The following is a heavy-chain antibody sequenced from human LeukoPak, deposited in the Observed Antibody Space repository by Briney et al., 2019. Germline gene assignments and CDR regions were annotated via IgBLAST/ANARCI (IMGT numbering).Heavy chain of an antibody. D-gene: IGHD1-1*01. CDR2: ISSSSSYK. Sequence: GSLRLSCVASGITFSSYSMNWVRQAPGKGLEWVSSISSSSSYKYYTDSVKGRFTISRDNAKNSLYLQMNSLRAEDTAVYYCARSAAGTYYWGQGTLVTVSS. CDR1: GITFSSYS. CDR3: ARSAAGTYY. J-gene: IGHJ4*02. V-gene: IGHV3-21*01.